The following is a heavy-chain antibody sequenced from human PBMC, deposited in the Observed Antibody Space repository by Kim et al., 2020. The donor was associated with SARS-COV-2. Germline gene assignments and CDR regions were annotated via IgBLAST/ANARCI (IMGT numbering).Heavy chain of an antibody. CDR3: ARRYSSSSGP. Sequence: YIYYADSGKGRFTSSRGNAKNSLYRQMSSLRAEDTAVYYCARRYSSSSGPWGQGTLVTVSS. CDR2: YI. J-gene: IGHJ5*02. V-gene: IGHV3-21*01. D-gene: IGHD6-6*01.